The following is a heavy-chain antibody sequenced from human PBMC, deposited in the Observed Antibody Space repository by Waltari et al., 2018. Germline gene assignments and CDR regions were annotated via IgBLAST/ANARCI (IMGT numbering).Heavy chain of an antibody. D-gene: IGHD3-22*01. CDR2: IIPIFGTA. CDR1: GGPFSRYA. Sequence: QVQLVQSGAEVKKPGCSVKVSCKASGGPFSRYAISWVRAAPGQGLEWRGGIIPIFGTANDAQKFQGRVTITADESTSTAYMELSSLRSEDTAVYYCARERSSGYYFDYWGQGTLVTVSS. V-gene: IGHV1-69*01. J-gene: IGHJ4*02. CDR3: ARERSSGYYFDY.